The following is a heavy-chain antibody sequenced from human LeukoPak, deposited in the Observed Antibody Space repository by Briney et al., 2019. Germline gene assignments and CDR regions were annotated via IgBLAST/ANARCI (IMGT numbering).Heavy chain of an antibody. D-gene: IGHD5-24*01. J-gene: IGHJ4*02. Sequence: GASVKVSCKASGYTFTSYAMHWVRQAPGQRLEWMGWINAGNGNTKYSQEFQGRVTMTTDTSTSTAYMELRSLRPDDTAVYYCARDRDGYNGGDYWGQGTLVTVSS. CDR3: ARDRDGYNGGDY. V-gene: IGHV1-3*01. CDR1: GYTFTSYA. CDR2: INAGNGNT.